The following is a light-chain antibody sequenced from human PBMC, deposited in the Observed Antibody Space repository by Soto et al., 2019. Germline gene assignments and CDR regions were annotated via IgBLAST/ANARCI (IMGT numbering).Light chain of an antibody. CDR3: QQRYNWPNT. J-gene: IGKJ2*01. CDR2: DVS. CDR1: QSIGTY. V-gene: IGKV3-11*01. Sequence: EIVLTQSPATLSLSPGERATLSCRASQSIGTYLAWYQHIPGQAPRLLIYDVSNRATGIPARFSGSGSGTDFTLTISSPGPEDFAVYYCQQRYNWPNTFGQGTNLEIQ.